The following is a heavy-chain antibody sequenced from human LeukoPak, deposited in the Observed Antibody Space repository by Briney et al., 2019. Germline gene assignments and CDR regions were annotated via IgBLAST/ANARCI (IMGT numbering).Heavy chain of an antibody. CDR2: ISYDGSNK. CDR3: AKDSGQEVFDY. D-gene: IGHD3-10*01. J-gene: IGHJ4*02. CDR1: GFTFSSYG. V-gene: IGHV3-30*18. Sequence: GGSLRLSCAASGFTFSSYGMHWVRQAPGKGLEWVAVISYDGSNKYYADSVKGRFTISRDNSKNTLYLQMNSLRAEDTAVYYCAKDSGQEVFDYWGQGTLVTVSS.